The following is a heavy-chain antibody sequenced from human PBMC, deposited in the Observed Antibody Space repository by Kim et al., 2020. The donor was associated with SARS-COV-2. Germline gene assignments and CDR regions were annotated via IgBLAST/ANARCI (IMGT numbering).Heavy chain of an antibody. Sequence: GGSLRLSCAASGFTFSTCGMHWVRQAPGKGLEWVAVISYDGSNKYYADSVKGRFTISRDNSQHTLYLQMNSLRAEDTAVYYWSKDRGRRLWVSYYYGM. CDR2: ISYDGSNK. V-gene: IGHV3-30*18. J-gene: IGHJ6*01. CDR1: GFTFSTCG. CDR3: SKDRGRRLWVSYYYGM. D-gene: IGHD5-18*01.